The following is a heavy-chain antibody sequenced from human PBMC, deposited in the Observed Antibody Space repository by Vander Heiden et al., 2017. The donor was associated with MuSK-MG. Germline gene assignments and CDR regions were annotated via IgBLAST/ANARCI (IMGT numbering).Heavy chain of an antibody. CDR2: INHGGST. Sequence: QVQLQQWGAGLLKPSETLSLTRPVYGGYFSGYSWSWIRQPPRKGLEWIGEINHGGSTNYNPSLKSRVTISVDTSKNQFSLKLSSVTAADTAVYYCARAGYCSSTSCYFGFSYYGMDVWGQGTTVTVSS. D-gene: IGHD2-2*03. J-gene: IGHJ6*02. V-gene: IGHV4-34*01. CDR3: ARAGYCSSTSCYFGFSYYGMDV. CDR1: GGYFSGYS.